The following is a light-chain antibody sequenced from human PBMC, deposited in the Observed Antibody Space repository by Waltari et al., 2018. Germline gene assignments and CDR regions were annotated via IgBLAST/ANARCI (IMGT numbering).Light chain of an antibody. CDR3: MQATHWPLT. J-gene: IGKJ1*01. Sequence: DVVMTQSPLSLLATLGQPASIPCRSSHSLVHRDGKTYLNWLQQKPGLSLRRLIYKAFKRASGVPDRFGGSGSGTDFTLTISRLEADDVAVYYCMQATHWPLTFGQGTKVEIK. CDR2: KAF. V-gene: IGKV2-30*02. CDR1: HSLVHRDGKTY.